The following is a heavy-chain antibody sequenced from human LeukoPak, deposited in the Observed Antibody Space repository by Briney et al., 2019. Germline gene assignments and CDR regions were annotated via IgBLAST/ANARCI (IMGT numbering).Heavy chain of an antibody. CDR3: ARARHYDRSGYHRAFDY. D-gene: IGHD3-22*01. CDR2: IDYSGST. V-gene: IGHV4-59*01. J-gene: IGHJ4*02. CDR1: GGSISSYY. Sequence: PSETLSLTCAVSGGSISSYYWTWIRQPPGKGLEWIGYIDYSGSTNYNPSLKSRVTISVDTSKNKFSLKLDSVTAADTAVYYCARARHYDRSGYHRAFDYLGQGTLVTVSS.